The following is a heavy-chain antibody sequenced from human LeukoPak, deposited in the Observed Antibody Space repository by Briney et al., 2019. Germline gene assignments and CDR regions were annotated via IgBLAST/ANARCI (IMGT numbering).Heavy chain of an antibody. CDR1: GGSFSGYY. J-gene: IGHJ4*02. D-gene: IGHD3-10*01. CDR3: ARGARGEDY. Sequence: SETLSFTCAVYGGSFSGYYWSWIRQPPGKGLEWIGEINHSGSTNYNPSLKSRVTISVDTSKNQFSLKLSSVTAADTAVYYCARGARGEDYWGQGTLVTVSS. V-gene: IGHV4-34*01. CDR2: INHSGST.